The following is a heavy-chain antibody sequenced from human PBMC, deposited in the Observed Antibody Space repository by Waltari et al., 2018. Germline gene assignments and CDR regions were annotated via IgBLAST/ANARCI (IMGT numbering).Heavy chain of an antibody. CDR1: GFPFSSYW. J-gene: IGHJ4*02. Sequence: EVQLVESGGGLVQPGGSLRLSCSAPGFPFSSYWMSLVGQATGKGVEGVANIKQDGSEKYYLNSVKGRFTISRDNAKNSLYLQMNSLRAEDTAVYYCATGELLPALFDYWGQGTLVTVSS. V-gene: IGHV3-7*01. D-gene: IGHD1-26*01. CDR2: IKQDGSEK. CDR3: ATGELLPALFDY.